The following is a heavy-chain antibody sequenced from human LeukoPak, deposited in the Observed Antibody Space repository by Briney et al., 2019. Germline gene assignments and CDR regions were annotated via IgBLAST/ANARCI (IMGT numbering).Heavy chain of an antibody. D-gene: IGHD3-10*01. Sequence: GGSLRLSCAASGFTVSTNYMSWVRQAPGKGLEWVADINEDGSTIYYVNSVKGRFTISRDNAKNSLSLQLNTLRAEDGAVYYCARWSYVSGTWFLDSWGQGALVTVSS. CDR1: GFTVSTNY. V-gene: IGHV3-7*05. J-gene: IGHJ4*02. CDR2: INEDGSTI. CDR3: ARWSYVSGTWFLDS.